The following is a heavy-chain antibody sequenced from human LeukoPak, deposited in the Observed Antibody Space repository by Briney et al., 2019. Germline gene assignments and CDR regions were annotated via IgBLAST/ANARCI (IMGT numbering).Heavy chain of an antibody. CDR3: ARAALEWLSLDY. CDR1: GFTFSSYS. Sequence: GGSLRLSCAASGFTFSSYSMNWVRQAPRKRLEWVSSISSSSSYIYYAGSVKGRFTISRDNAKNSLYLQMNSLRAEDTAVYYCARAALEWLSLDYWGQGTLVTVSS. D-gene: IGHD3-3*01. J-gene: IGHJ4*02. V-gene: IGHV3-21*01. CDR2: ISSSSSYI.